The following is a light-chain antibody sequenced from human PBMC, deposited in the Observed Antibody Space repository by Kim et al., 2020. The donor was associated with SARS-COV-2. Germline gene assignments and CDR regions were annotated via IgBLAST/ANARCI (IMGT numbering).Light chain of an antibody. Sequence: PGQTARITCSGDALPKQYAYWYQQKPGQAPVLVIYKDSERPSGSPERFSGSSSGTTVTLTISGVQAEDEADYYCQSADSSGTYGVFGGGTQLTVL. CDR2: KDS. CDR1: ALPKQY. CDR3: QSADSSGTYGV. V-gene: IGLV3-25*03. J-gene: IGLJ3*02.